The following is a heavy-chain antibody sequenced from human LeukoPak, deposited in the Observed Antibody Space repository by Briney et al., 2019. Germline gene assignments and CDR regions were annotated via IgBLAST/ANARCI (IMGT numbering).Heavy chain of an antibody. V-gene: IGHV3-7*03. CDR2: IRYDGNEK. D-gene: IGHD4-23*01. J-gene: IGHJ4*02. CDR3: ARDYGDKL. Sequence: PGGSLRLSCAASGFTFSSYWMSWVRQAPGKGLEWVANIRYDGNEKYYVDSVKGRFTISRDNVKNSLYLQMNSLRAADTAVYYCARDYGDKLWGQGTLVTVSS. CDR1: GFTFSSYW.